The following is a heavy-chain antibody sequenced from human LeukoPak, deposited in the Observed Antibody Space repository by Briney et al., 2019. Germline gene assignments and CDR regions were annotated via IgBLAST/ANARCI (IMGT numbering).Heavy chain of an antibody. CDR2: ISGSGGST. J-gene: IGHJ5*02. V-gene: IGHV3-23*01. CDR1: GFTFSSYA. D-gene: IGHD3-9*01. CDR3: AKPPGRYFDWSGNWFDP. Sequence: PGGSLRLSCAASGFTFSSYAMSWVRQAPGKGLEWVSAISGSGGSTYYADSVKGRFTISRDNSKNTLYLQMNSLRAEDTAVYYCAKPPGRYFDWSGNWFDPWGQGTLVTVSS.